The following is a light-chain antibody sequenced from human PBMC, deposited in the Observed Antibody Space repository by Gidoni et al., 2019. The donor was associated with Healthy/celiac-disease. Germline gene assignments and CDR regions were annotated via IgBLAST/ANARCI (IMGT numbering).Light chain of an antibody. CDR2: GAS. CDR1: QSVSSS. CDR3: QQYNNWPPSFT. Sequence: DIVMTQSPATLSVSPGERATLSCRAGQSVSSSLAWYQQKPGHAPRLLLYGASTRATGIPARFSGSGSATEFTLTISSLQSEDFAVYYCQQYNNWPPSFTFGPGTKVDIK. J-gene: IGKJ3*01. V-gene: IGKV3-15*01.